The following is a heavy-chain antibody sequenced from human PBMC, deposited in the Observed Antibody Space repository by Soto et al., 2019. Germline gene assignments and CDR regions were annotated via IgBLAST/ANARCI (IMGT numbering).Heavy chain of an antibody. CDR2: IKSKTDGGTT. V-gene: IGHV3-15*01. Sequence: EVQLVESGGGLVKPGGSLRLSCAASGFTFSNAWMSWVRQAPGKGLEWVGRIKSKTDGGTTDYAAPVKGRFTISRDDSKNTLYLQMNSLKTEDTAVYYCTTDYYDSSGYCYGVDYWGQGTLVTVSS. J-gene: IGHJ4*02. CDR1: GFTFSNAW. CDR3: TTDYYDSSGYCYGVDY. D-gene: IGHD3-22*01.